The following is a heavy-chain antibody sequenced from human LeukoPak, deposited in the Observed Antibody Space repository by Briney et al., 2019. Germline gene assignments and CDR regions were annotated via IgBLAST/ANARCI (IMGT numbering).Heavy chain of an antibody. CDR3: ARGGTTVTPGLLWFDP. CDR1: GVYLSSHY. V-gene: IGHV4-59*11. J-gene: IGHJ5*02. CDR2: IYYSGST. Sequence: SEPLSLTCSVSGVYLSSHYWLWMRQPPGKGLAWIGYIYYSGSTKYSPSLKSRVTISVDTSKNQFSLKLSSVTAADTAVYYCARGGTTVTPGLLWFDPWGQGTLVTVSS. D-gene: IGHD4-17*01.